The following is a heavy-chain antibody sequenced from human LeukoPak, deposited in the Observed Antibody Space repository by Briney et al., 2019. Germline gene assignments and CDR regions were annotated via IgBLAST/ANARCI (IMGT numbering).Heavy chain of an antibody. CDR2: IGTAGDT. CDR3: ARGYQLLYYFDY. D-gene: IGHD2-2*01. V-gene: IGHV3-13*01. CDR1: GFTFSSSD. J-gene: IGHJ4*02. Sequence: GGSLRLSCATSGFTFSSSDMHWVRQVTGKGLEWVSAIGTAGDTYYLGSVKGRFTISRENAKNSFYLQMNSLRAGDTAVYYCARGYQLLYYFDYWGQGTLVTVSS.